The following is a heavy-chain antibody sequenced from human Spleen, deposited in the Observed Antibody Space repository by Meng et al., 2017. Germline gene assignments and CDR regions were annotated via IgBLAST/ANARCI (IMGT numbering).Heavy chain of an antibody. Sequence: QGQQQEWGPGVVTPLQTLSSTVFDSGESSSDYDWSWIRQPPGMGLEWIGEINHIGSTNNNPSLESRATISVDTSQNNLSLKLSSVTAADSAVYYCARGPTTMAHDFDYWGQGTLVTVSS. J-gene: IGHJ4*02. V-gene: IGHV4-34*04. CDR3: ARGPTTMAHDFDY. CDR1: GESSSDYD. CDR2: INHIGST. D-gene: IGHD4-11*01.